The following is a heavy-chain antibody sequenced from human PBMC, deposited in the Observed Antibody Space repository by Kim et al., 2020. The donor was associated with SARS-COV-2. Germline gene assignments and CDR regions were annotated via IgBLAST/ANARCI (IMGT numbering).Heavy chain of an antibody. J-gene: IGHJ5*02. CDR1: GGTFSSYA. CDR2: IIPLLKKT. V-gene: IGHV1-69*11. D-gene: IGHD4-17*01. CDR3: ARRRDYFDP. Sequence: SVKVSCKASGGTFSSYAISWVRQAPGQGLEWLGMIIPLLKKTKHAQNFQGRVTITVDESTSTAYLEINSLRSDDTAVYYCARRRDYFDPWGQGTQVFVS.